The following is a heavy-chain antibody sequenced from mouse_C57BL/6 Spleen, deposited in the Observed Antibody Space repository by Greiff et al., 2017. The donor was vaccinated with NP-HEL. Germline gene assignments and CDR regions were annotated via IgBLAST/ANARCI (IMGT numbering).Heavy chain of an antibody. V-gene: IGHV1-52*01. D-gene: IGHD1-1*02. CDR2: IDPSDSET. CDR1: GYTFTSSW. Sequence: QVQLQQPGAELVRPGSSVKLSCKASGYTFTSSWMHWVKQRPIQGLEWIGNIDPSDSETHYNQKFKDKATLTVDKSSSTAYMQLSSLTSDDSAVYYCARGVGRRDYFDYWGQGTTLTVSS. CDR3: ARGVGRRDYFDY. J-gene: IGHJ2*01.